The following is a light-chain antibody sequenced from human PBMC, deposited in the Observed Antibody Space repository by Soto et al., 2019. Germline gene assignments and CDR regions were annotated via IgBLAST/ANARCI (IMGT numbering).Light chain of an antibody. Sequence: DIQMTQSPSSLSASVGDRVTITCRASQGISSSLNWYQQRPGIAPKLLIYTASSLQSGVPSRFSGSGSGTDFTLTISSLQPEDFATYYCQQSYSSPRTFGQGTKLEIK. J-gene: IGKJ2*01. V-gene: IGKV1-39*01. CDR1: QGISSS. CDR2: TAS. CDR3: QQSYSSPRT.